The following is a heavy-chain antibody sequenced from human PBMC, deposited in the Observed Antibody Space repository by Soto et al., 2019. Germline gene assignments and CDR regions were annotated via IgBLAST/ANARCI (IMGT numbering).Heavy chain of an antibody. CDR3: ARRRCYDSSGQPYY. J-gene: IGHJ4*02. CDR2: IDPSDSDT. Sequence: PGESLKISCKGSGYSFTSYWISWVRQMPGKGLEWMGRIDPSDSDTNYSPSFQSHVTISADKSISTAYLQWSSLKASDTAMYYCARRRCYDSSGQPYYCGQGTLGSVSS. D-gene: IGHD3-22*01. CDR1: GYSFTSYW. V-gene: IGHV5-10-1*01.